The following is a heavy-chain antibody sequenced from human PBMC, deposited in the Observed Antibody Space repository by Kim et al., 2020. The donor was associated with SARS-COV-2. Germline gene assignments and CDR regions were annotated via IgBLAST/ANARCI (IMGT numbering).Heavy chain of an antibody. V-gene: IGHV3-30*07. J-gene: IGHJ4*02. CDR3: ARDSSGYSSSSGGSDY. Sequence: SVKGRFTISRDNSKNPLYLQMTSLRAEDTAVYYCARDSSGYSSSSGGSDYWGQGALVTVSS. D-gene: IGHD6-6*01.